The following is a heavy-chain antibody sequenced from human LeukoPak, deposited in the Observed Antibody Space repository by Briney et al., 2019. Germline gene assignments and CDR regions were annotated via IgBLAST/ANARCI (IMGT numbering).Heavy chain of an antibody. CDR1: GGSISSYY. V-gene: IGHV4-59*01. CDR3: ARSVEGYCSGGSCYSYYYYMDV. D-gene: IGHD2-15*01. Sequence: YPSETLSLTCTVSGGSISSYYWSWIRQPPGKGLEWIGYIYYSGSTNYNPSLKSRVTISVDTSKNQFSLKLSSVTAADTAVYYCARSVEGYCSGGSCYSYYYYMDVWGKGTTVTVSS. CDR2: IYYSGST. J-gene: IGHJ6*03.